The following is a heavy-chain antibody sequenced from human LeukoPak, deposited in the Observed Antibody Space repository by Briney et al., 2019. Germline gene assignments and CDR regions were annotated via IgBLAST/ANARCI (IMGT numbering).Heavy chain of an antibody. J-gene: IGHJ3*02. V-gene: IGHV4-59*01. D-gene: IGHD3-22*01. Sequence: SETLSPTCTVSGGSISSYYWSWIRQPPGKGLEWIGYIYYSGSTNYNPSLKSRVTISVDTSKNQFSLKLSSVTAADTAVYYCARASGYQTDAFDIWGQGTMVTVSS. CDR3: ARASGYQTDAFDI. CDR2: IYYSGST. CDR1: GGSISSYY.